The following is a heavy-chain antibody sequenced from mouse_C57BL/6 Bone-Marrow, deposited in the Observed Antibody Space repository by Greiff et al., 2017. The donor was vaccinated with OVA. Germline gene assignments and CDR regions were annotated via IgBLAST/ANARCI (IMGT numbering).Heavy chain of an antibody. J-gene: IGHJ1*03. D-gene: IGHD1-3*01. CDR3: ASSSYWYFDV. CDR1: GYTFTSYW. V-gene: IGHV1-52*01. Sequence: QVQLQQPGAELVRPGSSVKLSCKASGYTFTSYWMHWVKQRPIQGLEWIGNIDPADSETHYNQKFKDKATLTVDKSSSTAYMQLSSLTSEDSAVYYCASSSYWYFDVWGTGTTVTVSS. CDR2: IDPADSET.